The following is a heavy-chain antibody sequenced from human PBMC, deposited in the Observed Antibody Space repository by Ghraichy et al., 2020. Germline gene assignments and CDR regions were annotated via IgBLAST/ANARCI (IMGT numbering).Heavy chain of an antibody. CDR2: IYYSGST. J-gene: IGHJ3*02. CDR3: ARHRGSGWPDAFDI. CDR1: GGSISRYN. D-gene: IGHD6-19*01. Sequence: SETLSLTCTVSGGSISRYNWCWIWQLPGKGLEWIGYIYYSGSTNYNPSLQSRVRISVDTSKNQFYLTLRAVTAADTATYYCARHRGSGWPDAFDICGQGTMV. V-gene: IGHV4-59*08.